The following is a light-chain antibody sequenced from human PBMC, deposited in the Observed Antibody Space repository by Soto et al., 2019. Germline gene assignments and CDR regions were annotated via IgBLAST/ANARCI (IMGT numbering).Light chain of an antibody. J-gene: IGKJ2*01. V-gene: IGKV1-6*01. Sequence: IQMTQSPSAMSASVGDRVTITCRASQGISNDLAWYQQKPGKAPKLLIYAASSLQSGVPPRFSGSGSGTDFTLTISSLQPEDFAAYFCLQDYNFPYTFGQGTTGDIK. CDR1: QGISND. CDR2: AAS. CDR3: LQDYNFPYT.